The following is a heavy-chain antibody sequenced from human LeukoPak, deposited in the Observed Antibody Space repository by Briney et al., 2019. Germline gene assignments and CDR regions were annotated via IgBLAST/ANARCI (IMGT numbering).Heavy chain of an antibody. V-gene: IGHV4-59*01. CDR2: IYYSGST. D-gene: IGHD3/OR15-3a*01. J-gene: IGHJ4*02. CDR1: GGSISSYY. Sequence: PETLSLTCTVSGGSISSYYWSWIRQPPGKGLEWIGYIYYSGSTNYNPSLKSRVTISVDTSKNQFSLKLSSVTAADTAVYYCARAVGGRTGAFDYWGQGTLVTVSS. CDR3: ARAVGGRTGAFDY.